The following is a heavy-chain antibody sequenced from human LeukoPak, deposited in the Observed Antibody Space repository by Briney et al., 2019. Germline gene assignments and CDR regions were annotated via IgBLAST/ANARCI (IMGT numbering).Heavy chain of an antibody. J-gene: IGHJ5*02. Sequence: ASVKVSCKTSGYTFSTYEINGVRQAAGQGREWRGWMHPNSGDTDYAQKFQGRVTMTRDTSIKPVYMGLSSLRSEAPAVYYCTRVPRNVPWGQGNLVTVSS. D-gene: IGHD1-1*01. CDR3: TRVPRNVP. CDR1: GYTFSTYE. CDR2: MHPNSGDT. V-gene: IGHV1-8*01.